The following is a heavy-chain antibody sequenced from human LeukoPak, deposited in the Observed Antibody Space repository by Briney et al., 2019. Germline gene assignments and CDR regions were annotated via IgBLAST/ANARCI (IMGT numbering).Heavy chain of an antibody. J-gene: IGHJ5*02. CDR2: IKQDGSEK. Sequence: PGGSLRLSCAVSGFTVNSNYMNWVRQAPGKGLEWVANIKQDGSEKYYVDSVKGRFTISRDNAKNSLYLQMNSLRAEDTAVYYCARDSVYSNFVWFDPWGQGTLVTVSS. D-gene: IGHD4-11*01. CDR3: ARDSVYSNFVWFDP. V-gene: IGHV3-7*01. CDR1: GFTVNSNY.